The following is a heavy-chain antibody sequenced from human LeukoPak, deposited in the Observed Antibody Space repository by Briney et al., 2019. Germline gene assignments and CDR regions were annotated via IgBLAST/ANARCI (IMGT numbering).Heavy chain of an antibody. J-gene: IGHJ4*02. CDR1: GFTFSSYW. CDR3: ASITGTTRFDY. D-gene: IGHD1-20*01. CDR2: INSDGSST. Sequence: GGSLRLSCAASGFTFSSYWMHWVRQAPGKGLVWVSRINSDGSSTIYADSVKGRFTISRDNAKNTLYLQMNSLRAEDTAVYYCASITGTTRFDYWGQGTLVTVSS. V-gene: IGHV3-74*01.